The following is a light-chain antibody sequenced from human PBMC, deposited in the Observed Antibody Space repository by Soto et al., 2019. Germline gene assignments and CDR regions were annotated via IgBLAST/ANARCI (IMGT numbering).Light chain of an antibody. CDR2: DNN. J-gene: IGLJ1*01. Sequence: QSVLTQPPSVSAAPGQMVTISCSGSSSNIGNNYVSWYQQLPRTAPKLLIYDNNKRPSGIPDRFSGSKSGTSATLGITGLQTGDEADYYCGTWDSSLSAYVFGTGTKVTVL. CDR3: GTWDSSLSAYV. V-gene: IGLV1-51*01. CDR1: SSNIGNNY.